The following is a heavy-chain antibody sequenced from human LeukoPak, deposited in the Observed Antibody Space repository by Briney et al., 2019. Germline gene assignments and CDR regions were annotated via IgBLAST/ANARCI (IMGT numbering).Heavy chain of an antibody. V-gene: IGHV4-31*03. CDR2: IYYSGST. Sequence: MPSETLSLTCTVSGGSISSGGYYWRWIRQHPGKGLEWIGNIYYSGSTYYNPSLKSRVTISVNTSKNQFSLKLSSVTAADTAVYYCARARMRYSSGWYGFDYWGQGTLVTVSS. CDR3: ARARMRYSSGWYGFDY. J-gene: IGHJ4*02. CDR1: GGSISSGGYY. D-gene: IGHD6-19*01.